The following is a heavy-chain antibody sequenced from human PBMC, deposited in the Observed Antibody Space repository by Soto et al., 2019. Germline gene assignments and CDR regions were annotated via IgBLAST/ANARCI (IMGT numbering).Heavy chain of an antibody. CDR3: ARDWAAAMDV. V-gene: IGHV3-33*01. CDR2: IWYDGSKK. Sequence: QVQLVESGGGVVQPGTSLRLSCAASGVTFATYGMHWVRQAPGKGLEWVAVIWYDGSKKYYADSVKGRFTISRDNSKNTLYLQMNSLRAEDTAVYYCARDWAAAMDVWGQGTTVTVSS. J-gene: IGHJ6*02. CDR1: GVTFATYG. D-gene: IGHD3-16*01.